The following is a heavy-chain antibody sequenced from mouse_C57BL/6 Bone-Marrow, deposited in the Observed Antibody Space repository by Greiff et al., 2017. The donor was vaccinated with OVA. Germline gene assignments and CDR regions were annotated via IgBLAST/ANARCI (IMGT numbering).Heavy chain of an antibody. Sequence: QVQLQQPGAELVRPGSSVKLSCKASGYTFTSYWMHWVKQRPIQGLEWIGNIDPSDSATHYNQKFKDKATLTVDKSSSTAYMQLSSLTSEDSAVYYGAMMRAYYFDYWGQGTTLTVSS. CDR1: GYTFTSYW. J-gene: IGHJ2*01. CDR2: IDPSDSAT. D-gene: IGHD3-3*01. V-gene: IGHV1-52*01. CDR3: AMMRAYYFDY.